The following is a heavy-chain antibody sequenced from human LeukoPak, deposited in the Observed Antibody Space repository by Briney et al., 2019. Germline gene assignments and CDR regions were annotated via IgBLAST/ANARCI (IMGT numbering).Heavy chain of an antibody. V-gene: IGHV3-9*01. Sequence: GGSLRLSCAAPGFTFDDYAMHWVRQTPGKGLEWVSGISWNSGSIGYADSVKGRFTISRDNAKNSLYLQMNSLRAEDTALYYCAKVYSGSYFQAFDIWGQGTMVTVSS. CDR3: AKVYSGSYFQAFDI. D-gene: IGHD1-26*01. CDR2: ISWNSGSI. CDR1: GFTFDDYA. J-gene: IGHJ3*02.